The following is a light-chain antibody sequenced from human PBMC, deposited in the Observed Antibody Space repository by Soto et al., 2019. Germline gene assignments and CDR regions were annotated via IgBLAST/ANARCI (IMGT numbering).Light chain of an antibody. J-gene: IGKJ1*01. Sequence: AILMWQSPSSLSASQGDRVTMTCRASQGISSYLAWYQQKPGKAPKLLIYAASTLQSGVPSRFSGSGSGTDFTLTISCLQSEDFATYYCQQYYSYPWTFGQVSMV. CDR3: QQYYSYPWT. CDR2: AAS. V-gene: IGKV1-8*01. CDR1: QGISSY.